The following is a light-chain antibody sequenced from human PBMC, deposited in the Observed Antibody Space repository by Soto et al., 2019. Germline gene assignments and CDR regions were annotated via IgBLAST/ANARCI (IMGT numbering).Light chain of an antibody. CDR1: SSDVAGYNY. V-gene: IGLV2-8*01. Sequence: QSALTQPPSASGSPGQSVTISCTGTSSDVAGYNYVSWYQQHPGKAPKLIIYEVSERPSGVPDRFSGSKSGNTASLTVSGLQAEDEADYYCSSYASSDNFYVFGTGTKVTVL. CDR2: EVS. CDR3: SSYASSDNFYV. J-gene: IGLJ1*01.